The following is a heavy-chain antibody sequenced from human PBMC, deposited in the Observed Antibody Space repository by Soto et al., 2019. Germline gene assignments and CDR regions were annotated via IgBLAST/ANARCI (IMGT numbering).Heavy chain of an antibody. Sequence: QVPLVQSGAEVKKPGASVKVSCKASGYTFKNYAISWVRQAPGQGLEWMGWINRYNGDTNYAQRLQGRLTMTTDTSTNTAYMELRSLRSDDTAVYYCASRGNSYGPYDYWGQGTLVTVSS. D-gene: IGHD5-18*01. J-gene: IGHJ4*02. CDR3: ASRGNSYGPYDY. V-gene: IGHV1-18*01. CDR2: INRYNGDT. CDR1: GYTFKNYA.